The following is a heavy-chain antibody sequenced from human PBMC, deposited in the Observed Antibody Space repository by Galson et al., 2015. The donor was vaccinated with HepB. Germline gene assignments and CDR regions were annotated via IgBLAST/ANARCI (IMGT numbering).Heavy chain of an antibody. CDR3: ARVQAEEYYGSGSPSYGMDV. Sequence: SLRLSCAASGFTFSSYAMHWVRQAPGKGLEWVAVISYDGSNKYYADSVKGRFTISRDNSKNTLYLRMNSLRAEDTAVYYCARVQAEEYYGSGSPSYGMDVWGQGTTVTVSS. CDR2: ISYDGSNK. D-gene: IGHD3-10*01. CDR1: GFTFSSYA. V-gene: IGHV3-30*04. J-gene: IGHJ6*02.